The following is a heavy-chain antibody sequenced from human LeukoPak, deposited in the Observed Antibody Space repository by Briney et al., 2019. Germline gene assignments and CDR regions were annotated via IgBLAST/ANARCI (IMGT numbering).Heavy chain of an antibody. D-gene: IGHD2-2*01. V-gene: IGHV4-4*07. CDR1: GGSISSYY. J-gene: IGHJ5*02. Sequence: SETLSLTCTVSGGSISSYYWSWIRQPAGKGLEWIGRIYTSGSTNYNPSLKSRVTMSVDTSKNQFSLKLSSVTAADMAVYYCARFRVSTSCCSNWFDPWGQGTLVTVSS. CDR3: ARFRVSTSCCSNWFDP. CDR2: IYTSGST.